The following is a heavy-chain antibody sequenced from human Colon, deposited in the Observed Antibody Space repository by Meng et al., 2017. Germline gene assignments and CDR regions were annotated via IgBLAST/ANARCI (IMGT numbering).Heavy chain of an antibody. CDR2: IYYSGST. Sequence: SETLSLTCSVSGGSISSNTYYWGWIRQPPGKGLEWIGSIYYSGSTYYNPSLKSRVTISVDTSKNQFSLKLTSVTAADTAVYYCARAGMSFDIWGQGTMVTV. V-gene: IGHV4-39*07. CDR1: GGSISSNTYY. J-gene: IGHJ3*02. CDR3: ARAGMSFDI.